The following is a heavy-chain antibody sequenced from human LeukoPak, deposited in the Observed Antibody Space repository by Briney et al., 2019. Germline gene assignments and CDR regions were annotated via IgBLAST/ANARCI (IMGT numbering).Heavy chain of an antibody. CDR1: GFTFSSYE. CDR3: ARGKNYYDSSGYTPNFDY. D-gene: IGHD3-22*01. V-gene: IGHV3-48*03. Sequence: GGSLRLSCAASGFTFSSYEMNWVRQAPGKGLEWVSYISSSGSTIYYADSVKGRFTISRDNAKNSLYLQMNSLRAEDTAVYYCARGKNYYDSSGYTPNFDYWGQGTLVTVSS. CDR2: ISSSGSTI. J-gene: IGHJ4*02.